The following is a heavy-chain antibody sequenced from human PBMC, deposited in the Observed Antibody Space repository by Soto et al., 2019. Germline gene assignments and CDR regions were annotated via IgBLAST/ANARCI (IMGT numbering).Heavy chain of an antibody. CDR3: ARVWGLDYIDS. J-gene: IGHJ4*02. V-gene: IGHV4-59*01. CDR2: IYHSGST. D-gene: IGHD7-27*01. Sequence: TGTLSITCTVSGASISSSYWSWLRRPPGKGLEWIGYIYHSGSTKYNPSLKSRVTISVDTSKNQFSVKLSSVTAADTAVYYCARVWGLDYIDSWGQGTRVTVSS. CDR1: GASISSSY.